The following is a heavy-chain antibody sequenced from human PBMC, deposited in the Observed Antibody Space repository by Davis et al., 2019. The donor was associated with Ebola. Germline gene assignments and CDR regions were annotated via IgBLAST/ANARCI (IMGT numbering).Heavy chain of an antibody. CDR1: SGSIKNGDYY. V-gene: IGHV4-30-4*02. CDR2: IYNSGNT. J-gene: IGHJ4*02. CDR3: ARGVNYDSSTFY. Sequence: MPSETLSLTCTVSSGSIKNGDYYWSWIRQSPGKGLEWIGYIYNSGNTYYNPSLKSRVTISVDTSKNQFSLKLSSVTAADTAVYYCARGVNYDSSTFYWGQGTLVTVSS. D-gene: IGHD3-3*01.